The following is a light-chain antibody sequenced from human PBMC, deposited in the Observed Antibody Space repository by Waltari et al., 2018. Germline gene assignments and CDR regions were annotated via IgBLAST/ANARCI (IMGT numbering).Light chain of an antibody. Sequence: EIVLTQSPVTLSLSPGEGATLSCKTSQRVGSFLAWYQQRPGQAPRLLIYDASLRATRIPTRFSGSGSGTDFTLTISSLESEDFAVYYCQQRNSWPLTFGPGTTV. CDR1: QRVGSF. J-gene: IGKJ3*01. V-gene: IGKV3-11*01. CDR3: QQRNSWPLT. CDR2: DAS.